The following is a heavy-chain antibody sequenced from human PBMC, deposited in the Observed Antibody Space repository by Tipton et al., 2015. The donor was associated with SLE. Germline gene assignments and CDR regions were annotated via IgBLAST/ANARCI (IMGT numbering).Heavy chain of an antibody. CDR1: GGSISGYY. CDR3: ARVGITGTTWDWYFDL. CDR2: VYSSGST. V-gene: IGHV4-59*01. Sequence: TLSLTCTVSGGSISGYYWSWIRQPPGKGLEWIGYVYSSGSTNYNPSLKSRVTISVDTSKNQFSLKLSSVTAADTAVYYCARVGITGTTWDWYFDLWGRGTLVTVSS. J-gene: IGHJ2*01. D-gene: IGHD1-7*01.